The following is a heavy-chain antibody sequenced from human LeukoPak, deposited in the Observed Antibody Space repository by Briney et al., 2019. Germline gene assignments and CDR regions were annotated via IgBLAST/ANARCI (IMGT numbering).Heavy chain of an antibody. D-gene: IGHD4-23*01. Sequence: GGSLRLSCAASGFTFSSYWMPWVRQAPGKGLVWVSRINDDGSSTTYADSVKGRFTISRDNAKNTLYLQMNSRRAEDTAVYYCAREGRDYGGNPFDYWGQGTLVTVSS. J-gene: IGHJ4*02. CDR3: AREGRDYGGNPFDY. CDR2: INDDGSST. V-gene: IGHV3-74*01. CDR1: GFTFSSYW.